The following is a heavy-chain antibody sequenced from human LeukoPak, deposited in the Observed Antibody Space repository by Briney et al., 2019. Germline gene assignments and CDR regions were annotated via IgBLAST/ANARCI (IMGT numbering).Heavy chain of an antibody. D-gene: IGHD3-3*01. V-gene: IGHV4-34*01. Sequence: SETLSLTCAVYGGSFSGYYWSWIRQPPGKGLEWIGEINHSGSTNYDPSLKSRVTISVDTSKNQFSLKLSSVTAADTAVYYCASDGVAFDIWGQGTMVTVSS. CDR2: INHSGST. CDR1: GGSFSGYY. J-gene: IGHJ3*02. CDR3: ASDGVAFDI.